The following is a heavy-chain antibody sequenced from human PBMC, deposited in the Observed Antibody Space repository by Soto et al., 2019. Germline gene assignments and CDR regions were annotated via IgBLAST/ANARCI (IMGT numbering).Heavy chain of an antibody. CDR1: GYTFSNFW. CDR2: IYPGDHET. J-gene: IGHJ4*02. V-gene: IGHV5-51*01. Sequence: GESLKITCQCSGYTFSNFWIGWVRQLPGQGLEWMGIIYPGDHETRYSPSFLGKVTISAEKSINTAYLQWSSLEASDSAFYFCARSPRSSQYFDLWGQGALAPVSS. CDR3: ARSPRSSQYFDL. D-gene: IGHD6-13*01.